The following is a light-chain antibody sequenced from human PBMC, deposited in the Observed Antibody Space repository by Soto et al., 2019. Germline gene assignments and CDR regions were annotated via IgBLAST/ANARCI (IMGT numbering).Light chain of an antibody. CDR3: QQRSNWHFT. CDR1: ETIRGL. Sequence: IVLTQSPATLSLSPWERATLSCRASETIRGLLAWYQQRPGQPPRLLIYGASSRATGIPARFSGSGSGTDFTLTISSLEPEDFAVYYCQQRSNWHFTFGQGTRLEIK. V-gene: IGKV3-11*01. J-gene: IGKJ5*01. CDR2: GAS.